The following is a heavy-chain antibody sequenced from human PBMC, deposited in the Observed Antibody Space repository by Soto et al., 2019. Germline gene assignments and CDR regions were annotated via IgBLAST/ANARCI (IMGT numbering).Heavy chain of an antibody. Sequence: SETLSLTCTVSGGSISSGDYYWSWIRQPPGKDLEWIGYIYYSENTYYNQSLKSRVTISVDTSKNKFSMKLRSITAVDTVVFYCARDLTAAYYYGMDVWVQGTTVTVSS. J-gene: IGHJ6*02. V-gene: IGHV4-30-4*01. CDR3: ARDLTAAYYYGMDV. CDR1: GGSISSGDYY. D-gene: IGHD2-2*01. CDR2: IYYSENT.